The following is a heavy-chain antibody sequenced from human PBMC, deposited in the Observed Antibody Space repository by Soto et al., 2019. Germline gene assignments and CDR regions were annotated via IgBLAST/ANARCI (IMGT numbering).Heavy chain of an antibody. CDR3: STGMDNAKIHH. D-gene: IGHD2-8*01. J-gene: IGHJ1*01. CDR2: IHPVGSK. CDR1: GFTVSNNY. V-gene: IGHV3-66*01. Sequence: EVRLAESGGGLVKPGGSLRLSCAASGFTVSNNYMTWVRQAPGKGLEWVSCIHPVGSKYYADSVMGRFTTSRDNSDNTVSIQMNSLRAEDTALYYCSTGMDNAKIHHWGQGTLVTVSS.